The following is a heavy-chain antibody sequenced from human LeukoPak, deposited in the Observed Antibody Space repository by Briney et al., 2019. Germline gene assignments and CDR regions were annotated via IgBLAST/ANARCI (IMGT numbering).Heavy chain of an antibody. J-gene: IGHJ4*02. CDR2: INPDGSGK. V-gene: IGHV3-7*01. CDR1: GFTLSTYW. D-gene: IGHD3-16*01. Sequence: GGSLRLSCEASGFTLSTYWMNWVRRVPGKGLDWVANINPDGSGKRYVDSVKGRFTIARDNADNSLSLQMNSLRAEDTAVYYCASWGAGGNSWGQGTLVTVSS. CDR3: ASWGAGGNS.